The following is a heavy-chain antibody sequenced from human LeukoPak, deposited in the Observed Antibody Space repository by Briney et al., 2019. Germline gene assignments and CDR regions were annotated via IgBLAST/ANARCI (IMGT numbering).Heavy chain of an antibody. CDR1: RFTFHGYQ. CDR3: ARGVYGMDV. CDR2: ISSSGSTI. V-gene: IGHV3-11*01. J-gene: IGHJ6*02. Sequence: GACLRHSCTASRFTFHGYQLGWVHRAEGMRLECVSYISSSGSTIYYAASVKGRFTISRDNAKHSLYLQMNRLRAEHTAVYYCARGVYGMDVCGQGTTVTVSS.